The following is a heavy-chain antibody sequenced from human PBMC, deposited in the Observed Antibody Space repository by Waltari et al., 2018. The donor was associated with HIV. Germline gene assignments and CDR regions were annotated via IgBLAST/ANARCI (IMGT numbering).Heavy chain of an antibody. CDR3: ARAGSSGSEYFQH. D-gene: IGHD3-22*01. CDR1: GFIVSSKY. CDR2: IYSGGST. J-gene: IGHJ1*01. Sequence: EVQLVESGGGLIQPGWSLRLSCAASGFIVSSKYMIWVRQAPGKGLEWVSVIYSGGSTYYADSVKGRFTISRDNSKNTLYLQMNSLRAEDTAVYYCARAGSSGSEYFQHWGQGTLVTVSS. V-gene: IGHV3-53*01.